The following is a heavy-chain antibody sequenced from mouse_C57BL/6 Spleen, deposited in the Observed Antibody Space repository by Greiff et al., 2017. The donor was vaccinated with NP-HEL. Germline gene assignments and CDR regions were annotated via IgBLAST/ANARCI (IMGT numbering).Heavy chain of an antibody. V-gene: IGHV1-55*01. CDR2: IYPGSGST. CDR3: ARYYYGSSLWSFDY. D-gene: IGHD1-1*01. CDR1: GYTFTSYW. Sequence: QVQLQQSGAELVKPGASVKMSCKASGYTFTSYWITWVKQRPGQGLEWIGDIYPGSGSTNYNEKFKSKATLTVDTSSSTAYMQLSSLTSEDSAVYYCARYYYGSSLWSFDYWGQGTTLTVSS. J-gene: IGHJ2*01.